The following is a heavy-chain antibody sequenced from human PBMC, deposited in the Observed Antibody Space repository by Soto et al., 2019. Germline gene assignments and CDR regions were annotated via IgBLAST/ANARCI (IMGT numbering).Heavy chain of an antibody. V-gene: IGHV4-39*01. Sequence: PSETLSLTCTVSGGSISSSSYYWGWIRQPPGKGLEWIGSIYYSGSTYYNPSLKSRVTISVDTSKNQFSLKLSSVTAADTAVYYCVRHKYQSSGPSDYWGQGTLVTISS. CDR1: GGSISSSSYY. J-gene: IGHJ4*02. D-gene: IGHD3-22*01. CDR2: IYYSGST. CDR3: VRHKYQSSGPSDY.